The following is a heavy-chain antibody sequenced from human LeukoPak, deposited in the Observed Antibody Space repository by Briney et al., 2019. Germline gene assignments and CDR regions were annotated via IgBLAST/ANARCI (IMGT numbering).Heavy chain of an antibody. CDR1: GFTFSDYS. Sequence: AGSLRLSCAASGFTFSDYSMNWVRQAPGKGLEWISYIEISSGNTKYADSVKGRFTISGDSAKNSLYLQMNSLRVEDTAVYYCARDYNYAFDNWGQGTLVTVSS. D-gene: IGHD1-1*01. CDR2: IEISSGNT. J-gene: IGHJ4*02. V-gene: IGHV3-48*04. CDR3: ARDYNYAFDN.